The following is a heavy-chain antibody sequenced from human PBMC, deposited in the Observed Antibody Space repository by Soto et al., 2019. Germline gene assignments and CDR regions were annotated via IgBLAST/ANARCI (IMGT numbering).Heavy chain of an antibody. J-gene: IGHJ4*02. Sequence: GGSLRLSCAASGFTFSSYGMHWVRQAPGKGLEWVAVISYDGSNKYYADSVKGRFTISRDNSKNTLYLQMNSLRAEDTVVYYCAKDKQVWFGEFRTFDYWGQGTLVTVSS. CDR3: AKDKQVWFGEFRTFDY. CDR2: ISYDGSNK. CDR1: GFTFSSYG. V-gene: IGHV3-30*18. D-gene: IGHD3-10*01.